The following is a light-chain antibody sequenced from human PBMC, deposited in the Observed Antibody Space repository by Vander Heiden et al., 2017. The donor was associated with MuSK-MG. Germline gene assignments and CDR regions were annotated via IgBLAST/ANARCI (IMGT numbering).Light chain of an antibody. V-gene: IGKV3-20*01. CDR3: QQYGSYP. CDR2: GAS. CDR1: QSVSSSY. Sequence: EIVLTQSPGTLSLSPGERATPSCRASQSVSSSYLAWYQQKPGQAPRLLIYGASSRATGIPDRSSGSGSGTDFTLTISRLEPEDFAVYYCQQYGSYPFGGGTKVEIK. J-gene: IGKJ4*01.